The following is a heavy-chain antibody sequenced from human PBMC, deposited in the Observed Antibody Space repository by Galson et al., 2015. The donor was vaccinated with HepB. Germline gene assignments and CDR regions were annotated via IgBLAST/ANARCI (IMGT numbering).Heavy chain of an antibody. CDR1: GGSISSYY. CDR2: IYYSGST. D-gene: IGHD1-20*01. V-gene: IGHV4-59*01. Sequence: TVSGGSISSYYWSWIRQPPGKGLEWIGYIYYSGSTNYSPSLKSRVTISVDTSKNQFSLKLSSVTAADTAVYYCAREGLAGYNWNQYYFDYWGQGTLVTVSS. CDR3: AREGLAGYNWNQYYFDY. J-gene: IGHJ4*02.